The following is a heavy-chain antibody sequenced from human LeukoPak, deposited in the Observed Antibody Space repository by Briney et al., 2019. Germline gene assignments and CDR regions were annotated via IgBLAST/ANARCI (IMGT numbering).Heavy chain of an antibody. V-gene: IGHV3-33*01. D-gene: IGHD6-13*01. J-gene: IGHJ3*02. CDR3: ARESLFSSSWYDAFDI. Sequence: GGSLRLSCAASGFTFSSYGMHWVRQAPGKGLEWVAVIWYDGSNKYYADSVKGRFTISRDNSKKTLYLQMNSLRAEDTTVYYCARESLFSSSWYDAFDIWGQGTMVTVSS. CDR2: IWYDGSNK. CDR1: GFTFSSYG.